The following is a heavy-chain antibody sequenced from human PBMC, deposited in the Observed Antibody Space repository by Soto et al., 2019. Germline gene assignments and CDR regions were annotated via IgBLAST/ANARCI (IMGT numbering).Heavy chain of an antibody. CDR3: ARGGYESPYYYYGMDV. Sequence: ASVKVSCKASGYTFTSYYMHWVRQAPGQGLEWMGIINPSGGSTSYAQKFQGRVTMTRDTSTSTAYMELRSLRSDDTAVYYCARGGYESPYYYYGMDVWGQGTTVTVSS. D-gene: IGHD3-3*01. CDR1: GYTFTSYY. J-gene: IGHJ6*02. V-gene: IGHV1-46*01. CDR2: INPSGGST.